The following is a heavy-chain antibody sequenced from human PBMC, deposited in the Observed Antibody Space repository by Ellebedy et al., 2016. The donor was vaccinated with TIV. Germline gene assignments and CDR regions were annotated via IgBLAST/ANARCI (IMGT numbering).Heavy chain of an antibody. CDR3: ARGFSSWYGL. D-gene: IGHD6-13*01. Sequence: ASVKVSCKASGYTFTTHGITWVRQAPGQGLEWMGWISPYNGDTNYAQKLQGRVTMTTDTSTSTAYMELRNLRSDDTAVYYCARGFSSWYGLWGQGTLVTVSS. V-gene: IGHV1-18*01. J-gene: IGHJ4*02. CDR2: ISPYNGDT. CDR1: GYTFTTHG.